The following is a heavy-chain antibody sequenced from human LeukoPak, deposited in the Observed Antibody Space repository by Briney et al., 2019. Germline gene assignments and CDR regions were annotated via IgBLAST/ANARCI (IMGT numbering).Heavy chain of an antibody. V-gene: IGHV4-59*01. J-gene: IGHJ3*02. CDR3: ARDRRGSGWYGRDAFDI. D-gene: IGHD6-19*01. CDR2: IYCSGST. CDR1: GGSISSYY. Sequence: SETLSLTCTVSGGSISSYYWSWIRQPPGKGLEWIGYIYCSGSTNYNPSLKSRVTISVDTSKNQFSLKLSSVTAADTAVYYCARDRRGSGWYGRDAFDIWGQGTMVTVSS.